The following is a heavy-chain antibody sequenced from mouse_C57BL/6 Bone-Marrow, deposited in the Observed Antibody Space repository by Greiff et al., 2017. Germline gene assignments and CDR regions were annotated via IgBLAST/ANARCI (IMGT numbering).Heavy chain of an antibody. CDR1: GYAFSSSW. CDR3: ARRTGGRAMDY. CDR2: IYPGDGDT. D-gene: IGHD4-1*01. V-gene: IGHV1-82*01. Sequence: VKLMESGPELVKPGASVKISCKASGYAFSSSWLNWVKQRPGKGLEWIGRIYPGDGDTNYNGKFKGKATLTADKSSSTAYMQLSSLTSEDSAVYFCARRTGGRAMDYWGQGTSVTVSS. J-gene: IGHJ4*01.